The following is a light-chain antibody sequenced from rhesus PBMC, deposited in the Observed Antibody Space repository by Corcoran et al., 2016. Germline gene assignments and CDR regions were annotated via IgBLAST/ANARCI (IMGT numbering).Light chain of an antibody. V-gene: IGKV1-25*01. J-gene: IGKJ1*01. CDR3: QQYNSLPRT. Sequence: DIQMTQSPSSVSASVGDRVTITCRASQDISSYLAWYQQKPGRAPKLLIFYATTLQSWVPSRFSGSGSGTEFTLTISSLQPEDFATYDCQQYNSLPRTFGQGTKVEIK. CDR2: YAT. CDR1: QDISSY.